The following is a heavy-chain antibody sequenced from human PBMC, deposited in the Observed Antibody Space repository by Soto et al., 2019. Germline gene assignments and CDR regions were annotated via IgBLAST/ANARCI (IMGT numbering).Heavy chain of an antibody. Sequence: GGSLRLSCAASGFTFSSYGMHWVRQAPGKGLEWVAVISYDGSNKYYADSVKGRFTISRDNSKNTLYLQMNSLRAEDTAVYYCAKDLVDWSLNLYYYYYGMDVWGQGTTVTVSS. CDR3: AKDLVDWSLNLYYYYYGMDV. CDR1: GFTFSSYG. J-gene: IGHJ6*02. CDR2: ISYDGSNK. V-gene: IGHV3-30*18. D-gene: IGHD3-9*01.